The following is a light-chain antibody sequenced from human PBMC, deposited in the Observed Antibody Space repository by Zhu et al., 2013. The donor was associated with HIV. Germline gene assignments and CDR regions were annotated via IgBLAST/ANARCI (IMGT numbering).Light chain of an antibody. CDR2: GAS. V-gene: IGKV3-20*01. J-gene: IGKJ4*01. Sequence: EIVLTQSPGTLSLSAGERATLSCRASQSISSSFLAWYQQRPGQPPRLLIYGASSRAAGIPDRFSGSGSRTDFTLTISRLEPEDFAVYYCQQYGARAGSTFGGGPRSEIK. CDR1: QSISSSF. CDR3: QQYGARAGST.